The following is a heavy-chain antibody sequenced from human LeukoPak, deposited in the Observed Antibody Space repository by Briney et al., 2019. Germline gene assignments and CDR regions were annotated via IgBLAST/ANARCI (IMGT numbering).Heavy chain of an antibody. Sequence: GGSLRLSCAASGFTFSSYAMHWVRQAPGKGLEWVAVISYEGSNKYYADSVKGRFTISRDNSKNTLYLQMNSLRAEDTAVYYCARESAVAGSFDYWGQGTLVTVSS. CDR3: ARESAVAGSFDY. CDR1: GFTFSSYA. J-gene: IGHJ4*02. D-gene: IGHD6-19*01. CDR2: ISYEGSNK. V-gene: IGHV3-30*04.